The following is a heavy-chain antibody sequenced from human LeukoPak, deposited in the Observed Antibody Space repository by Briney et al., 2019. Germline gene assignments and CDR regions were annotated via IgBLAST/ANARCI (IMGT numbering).Heavy chain of an antibody. CDR3: ARHGYYYSSGPLFDS. CDR1: GGSISSNTYY. J-gene: IGHJ4*02. CDR2: ISYSGNS. D-gene: IGHD3-10*01. Sequence: SETLSLTCTFSGGSISSNTYYWAWIRQPPGKGLEWIGTISYSGNSYYNPSLNSRVTISVDTSKNQFFLNLTSVTATDTALYYCARHGYYYSSGPLFDSWGQGTLVTVSS. V-gene: IGHV4-39*01.